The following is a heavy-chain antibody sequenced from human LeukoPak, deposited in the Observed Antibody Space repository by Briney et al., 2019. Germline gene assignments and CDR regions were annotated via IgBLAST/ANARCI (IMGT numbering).Heavy chain of an antibody. Sequence: PGGSLRLSCAASGFTFSSYAMSWVRQAPGKGLEWVSAISGSGGSTYYADSVKGRFTISRDNSKNTLYLQMNSLRAEDTAVYYCAKSVTPPVGGYYFDYWGQGTLVTVSS. J-gene: IGHJ4*02. V-gene: IGHV3-23*01. CDR1: GFTFSSYA. CDR2: ISGSGGST. CDR3: AKSVTPPVGGYYFDY. D-gene: IGHD3-16*01.